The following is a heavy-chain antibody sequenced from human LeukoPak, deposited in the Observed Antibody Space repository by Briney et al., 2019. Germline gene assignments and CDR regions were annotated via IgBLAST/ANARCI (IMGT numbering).Heavy chain of an antibody. D-gene: IGHD2-21*01. CDR1: GGSISSGGYY. J-gene: IGHJ3*02. Sequence: SSETLSLTCTVSGGSISSGGYYWSWIRQHPGKGLEWIGYIYYSGSTYYNPSLKSRVTISVDTSKNQFSLKLSSVTAADTAVYYCARVLPREGGAHAFDIWGQGTMVTVSS. V-gene: IGHV4-31*03. CDR2: IYYSGST. CDR3: ARVLPREGGAHAFDI.